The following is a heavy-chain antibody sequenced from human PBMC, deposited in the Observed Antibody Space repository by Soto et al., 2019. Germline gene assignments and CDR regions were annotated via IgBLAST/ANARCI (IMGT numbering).Heavy chain of an antibody. D-gene: IGHD6-19*01. CDR2: INQDGSEK. Sequence: PGGALVVSCASSEFTFSIYWMSWVRQAPGKGLDWVANINQDGSEKYYVDSVKGRFTISRDNAKNSLYLQMNSLRAEDTAVYYCARVSSGWYSRGFDIWGQGTMVTVSS. CDR1: EFTFSIYW. V-gene: IGHV3-7*01. CDR3: ARVSSGWYSRGFDI. J-gene: IGHJ3*02.